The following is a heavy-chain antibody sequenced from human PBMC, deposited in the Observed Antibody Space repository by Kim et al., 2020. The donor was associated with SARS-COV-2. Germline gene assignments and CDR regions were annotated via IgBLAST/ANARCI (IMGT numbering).Heavy chain of an antibody. J-gene: IGHJ3*02. Sequence: ASVKVSCKASGYTFTTYGLSWVRQAPGQGLEWMGWISGYDGDTNYGQKFRGRISLTTETSTNTAYMELRTLRSDDAAVYYCARDLQYYDSGTYSYDDVFDIWGQGTTVIVSS. CDR3: ARDLQYYDSGTYSYDDVFDI. CDR1: GYTFTTYG. V-gene: IGHV1-18*04. D-gene: IGHD3-10*01. CDR2: ISGYDGDT.